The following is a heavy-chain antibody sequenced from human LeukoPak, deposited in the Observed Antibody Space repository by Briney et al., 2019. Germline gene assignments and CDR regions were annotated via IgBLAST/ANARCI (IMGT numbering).Heavy chain of an antibody. V-gene: IGHV4-4*09. CDR1: GGSIFSYY. D-gene: IGHD3-22*01. J-gene: IGHJ2*01. Sequence: SETLSLTCTVSGGSIFSYYFNWIRQPPGKGLEWIGYIYSNGITSYNPSLRSRSTISIATSKNQCSLRLTSVTAADTATYYCARRAYYDSSGYYPASGYFDLWGRGTLVTVSS. CDR2: IYSNGIT. CDR3: ARRAYYDSSGYYPASGYFDL.